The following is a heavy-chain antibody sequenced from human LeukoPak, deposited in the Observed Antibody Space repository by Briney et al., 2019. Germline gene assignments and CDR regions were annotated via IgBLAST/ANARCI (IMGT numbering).Heavy chain of an antibody. D-gene: IGHD5-12*01. CDR3: AAKGNGYTGTYVFAH. CDR2: ISGSGGST. V-gene: IGHV3-23*01. CDR1: GFTFSSYA. J-gene: IGHJ4*02. Sequence: PGGSLRLSCAASGFTFSSYAMSWVRQAPRKGLEWVSAISGSGGSTYYADSVKGRFTISRDNSKNTLYLQMNSLRAEDTAVYYCAAKGNGYTGTYVFAHWGRGTLVTVSS.